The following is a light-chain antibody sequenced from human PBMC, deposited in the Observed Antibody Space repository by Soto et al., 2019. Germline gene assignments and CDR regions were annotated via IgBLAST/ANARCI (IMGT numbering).Light chain of an antibody. Sequence: EIVMTQSPATLSVSPWERATLSCRASQSVSSNLAWYQQKPGQAPRLLLYGASTSATGIPARFIGTGSCTEFTLPISSLQSEDFAVYYCQQYNNWPPGTFGQGTKVDI. V-gene: IGKV3-15*01. J-gene: IGKJ1*01. CDR3: QQYNNWPPGT. CDR2: GAS. CDR1: QSVSSN.